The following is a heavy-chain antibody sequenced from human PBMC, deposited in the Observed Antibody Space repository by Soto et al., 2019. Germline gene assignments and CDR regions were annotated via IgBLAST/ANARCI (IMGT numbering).Heavy chain of an antibody. J-gene: IGHJ4*02. CDR1: GGSLSSYY. CDR3: ASGIASGVLDY. V-gene: IGHV4-59*01. Sequence: SETLSLTCTVSGGSLSSYYWSWIRQPPGKGLEWIGYIYYSGTTKYSPSLKSRVTISVDTSKSQCSLKLSSVTAADTAVYYCASGIASGVLDYWGRGTLVTVSS. CDR2: IYYSGTT. D-gene: IGHD2-8*02.